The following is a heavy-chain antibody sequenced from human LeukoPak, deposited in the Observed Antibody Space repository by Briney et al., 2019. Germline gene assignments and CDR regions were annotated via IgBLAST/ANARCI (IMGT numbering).Heavy chain of an antibody. D-gene: IGHD3-22*01. CDR2: ISAYNGNT. CDR3: ARETRYDSSGYLNDAFDI. Sequence: ASVKVSCKASGYTFTSYGISWVRQAPGQGLEWMGWISAYNGNTNYAQKLQGRVTITADKSTSTAYMELSSLRSEDTAVYYCARETRYDSSGYLNDAFDIWGQGTMVTVSS. J-gene: IGHJ3*02. CDR1: GYTFTSYG. V-gene: IGHV1-18*01.